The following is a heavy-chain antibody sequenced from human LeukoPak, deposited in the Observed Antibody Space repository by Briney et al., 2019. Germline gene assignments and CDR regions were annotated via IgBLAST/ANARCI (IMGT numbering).Heavy chain of an antibody. Sequence: KPSETLSLTCAVYGGSFSGYYGSWIPQPPGKGLEWIGEINHNGSTNYNPSLKSRVTISVDTSKNQFSLKLSSVTAVDTAVYYCASITMIVVDWGQGTLVTVSS. J-gene: IGHJ4*02. CDR3: ASITMIVVD. CDR1: GGSFSGYY. V-gene: IGHV4-34*01. D-gene: IGHD3-22*01. CDR2: INHNGST.